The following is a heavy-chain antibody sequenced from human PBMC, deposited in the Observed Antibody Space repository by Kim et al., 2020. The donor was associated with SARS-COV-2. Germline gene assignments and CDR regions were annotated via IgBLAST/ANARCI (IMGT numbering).Heavy chain of an antibody. CDR1: GFPFSTYA. CDR3: ARDWSQWLVLFLFGS. Sequence: GGSLRLSCEASGFPFSTYAVHWVRQAPGKGLQWVASISYDGSKEFYADSVKGRLTISRDNSKNTVFLQMSSLRPEDTALYHCARDWSQWLVLFLFGSWGPGTLVSVSS. CDR2: ISYDGSKE. D-gene: IGHD6-19*01. J-gene: IGHJ4*02. V-gene: IGHV3-30*04.